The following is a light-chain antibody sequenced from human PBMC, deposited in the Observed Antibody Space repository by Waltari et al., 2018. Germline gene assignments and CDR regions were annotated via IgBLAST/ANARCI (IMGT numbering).Light chain of an antibody. V-gene: IGLV1-40*01. Sequence: QSVLTQPPSVSGAPGQRVTISCTGSGSNTGAGYDVHWYQQLPRAAPKPPIYGTSSRPLGVPDRFFGSTSGTSASLAITGLQAEDEAVYYCQSYDTSLSVVFGGGTKLTVL. CDR3: QSYDTSLSVV. CDR2: GTS. J-gene: IGLJ3*02. CDR1: GSNTGAGYD.